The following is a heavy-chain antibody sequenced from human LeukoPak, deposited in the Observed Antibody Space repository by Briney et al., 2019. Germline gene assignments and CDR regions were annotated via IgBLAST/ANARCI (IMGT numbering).Heavy chain of an antibody. Sequence: PGGSLRLSCAASGFNFNTYSMNWVRQAPGKGLEWVSYISGGSRTIYYADAVKGRFTISRDNAKNSLYLQMNSLRAEDTAVYYCAKFADWRDGYNSPWDYWGQGTLVTVSS. J-gene: IGHJ4*02. D-gene: IGHD5-24*01. CDR1: GFNFNTYS. CDR3: AKFADWRDGYNSPWDY. V-gene: IGHV3-48*01. CDR2: ISGGSRTI.